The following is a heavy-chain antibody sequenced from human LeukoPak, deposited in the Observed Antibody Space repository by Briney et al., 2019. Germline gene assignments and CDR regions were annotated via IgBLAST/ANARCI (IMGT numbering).Heavy chain of an antibody. J-gene: IGHJ4*02. Sequence: PGGSLRLSCAASGFTFSSYWMSWVRQAPGKGLEWVANIKQDESGKYYVDSVKGRFTISRDNAKNSLYLQMNSLRAEDTAVYYCARDRPLSTSGYWGQGTLVTVSS. CDR2: IKQDESGK. V-gene: IGHV3-7*03. D-gene: IGHD2-2*01. CDR1: GFTFSSYW. CDR3: ARDRPLSTSGY.